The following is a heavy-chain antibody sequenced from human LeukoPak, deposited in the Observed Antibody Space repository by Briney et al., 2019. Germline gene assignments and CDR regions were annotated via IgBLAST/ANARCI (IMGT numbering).Heavy chain of an antibody. CDR1: GYTFTSYG. CDR2: ISAYNGNT. J-gene: IGHJ4*02. CDR3: ARAEYDILTPDYFDY. Sequence: GASVKVSCKASGYTFTSYGISWVRQAPGQGLEWMGWISAYNGNTNYAQKLQGRVTMTTDTSTSTAYMELRSLRSDDTAVYYCARAEYDILTPDYFDYWGQGTLVTVSS. V-gene: IGHV1-18*01. D-gene: IGHD3-9*01.